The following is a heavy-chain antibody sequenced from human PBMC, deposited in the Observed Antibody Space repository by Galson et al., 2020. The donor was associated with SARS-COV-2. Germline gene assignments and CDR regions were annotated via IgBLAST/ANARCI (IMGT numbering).Heavy chain of an antibody. CDR1: GFALSNSA. CDR2: ISYDGTTK. D-gene: IGHD6-13*01. V-gene: IGHV3-30*04. CDR3: ARETDDHTSSWYYY. Sequence: GGYLRLSCAASGFALSNSAMHWVRQAPGKGLECVAIISYDGTTKYKSDSVKGRFTISRDISKNTLYLQMNSLRPEDTAVYYCARETDDHTSSWYYYWGQGALVTVSS. J-gene: IGHJ4*02.